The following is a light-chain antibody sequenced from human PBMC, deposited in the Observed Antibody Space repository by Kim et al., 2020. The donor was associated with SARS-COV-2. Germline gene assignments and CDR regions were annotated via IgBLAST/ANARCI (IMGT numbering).Light chain of an antibody. Sequence: SPGERATLSCRASQNVDIDLAWYQQKPGQAPRLLIYDASNRATGIPARFSGSGSGTDFTLTISSLEPEDSAVYYCLQRKYWPPLTFGGGTKVDIK. CDR1: QNVDID. V-gene: IGKV3-11*01. J-gene: IGKJ4*01. CDR2: DAS. CDR3: LQRKYWPPLT.